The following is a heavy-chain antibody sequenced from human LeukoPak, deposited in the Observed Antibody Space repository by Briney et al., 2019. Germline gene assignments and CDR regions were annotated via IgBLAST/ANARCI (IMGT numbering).Heavy chain of an antibody. D-gene: IGHD5-18*01. J-gene: IGHJ3*02. Sequence: PSETLSFTCTVSGGSISSYYWSWIRQPPGKGLEWIGYIYYSGSTNYNPSLKSRVTISVDTSKNQFSLKLSSVTAADTAVYYCARNGYSYGHDAFDIWGQGTMVTVSS. V-gene: IGHV4-59*01. CDR3: ARNGYSYGHDAFDI. CDR2: IYYSGST. CDR1: GGSISSYY.